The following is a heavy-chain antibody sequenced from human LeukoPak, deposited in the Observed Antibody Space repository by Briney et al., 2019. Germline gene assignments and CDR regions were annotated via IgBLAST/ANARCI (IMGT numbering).Heavy chain of an antibody. J-gene: IGHJ4*02. V-gene: IGHV3-48*01. CDR2: ISSSSSTI. CDR3: ARDRPKGGRGSDY. D-gene: IGHD2-15*01. CDR1: GFTFSSYS. Sequence: PGGSLRLSCAASGFTFSSYSMNWVRQAPGKGLEWVSYISSSSSTIYYADSVKGRFTISRDNAKNSLYLQMNSLRAEDTAVYYCARDRPKGGRGSDYWGQGTLVTVSS.